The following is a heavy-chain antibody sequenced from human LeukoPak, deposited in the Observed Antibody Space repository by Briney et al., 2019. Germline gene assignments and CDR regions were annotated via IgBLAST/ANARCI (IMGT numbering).Heavy chain of an antibody. D-gene: IGHD1-7*01. Sequence: PGGSLRLSCAASGFTFSSYGMHWVRQAPGKGLEWVAFIRYDGSNKYYADSVKGRFTISRDNSKNTLYLQMNSLRAEDTAVYYCAKDRKYNWSYVDAFDIWGQGTMVTVSS. J-gene: IGHJ3*02. V-gene: IGHV3-30*02. CDR1: GFTFSSYG. CDR2: IRYDGSNK. CDR3: AKDRKYNWSYVDAFDI.